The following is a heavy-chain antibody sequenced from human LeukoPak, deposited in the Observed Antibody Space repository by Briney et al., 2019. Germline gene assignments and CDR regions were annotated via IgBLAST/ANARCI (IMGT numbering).Heavy chain of an antibody. Sequence: GASVKVSCKASGYTFTSYYMHWVRQAPGQGLEWMGIINPSGGSTSYAQKFQGRVTITADKSTSTAYMELSSLRSEDTAVYYCAVGAYYYDSSGYYYPDAFDIWGQGTMVTVSS. J-gene: IGHJ3*02. CDR1: GYTFTSYY. CDR2: INPSGGST. V-gene: IGHV1-46*01. CDR3: AVGAYYYDSSGYYYPDAFDI. D-gene: IGHD3-22*01.